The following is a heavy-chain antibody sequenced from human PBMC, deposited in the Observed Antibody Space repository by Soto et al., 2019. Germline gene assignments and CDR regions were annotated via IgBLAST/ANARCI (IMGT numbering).Heavy chain of an antibody. J-gene: IGHJ4*02. CDR2: IYYSGST. Sequence: SETLSLTCTVSGGSISSSSYYWGWIRQPPGKGLEWIGSIYYSGSTYYNPSLESRVTISVDTSKNQFSLKLSSVTAADTAVYYCARHLGGNSGYVLAYWGQGTLVTVSS. CDR1: GGSISSSSYY. CDR3: ARHLGGNSGYVLAY. D-gene: IGHD5-12*01. V-gene: IGHV4-39*01.